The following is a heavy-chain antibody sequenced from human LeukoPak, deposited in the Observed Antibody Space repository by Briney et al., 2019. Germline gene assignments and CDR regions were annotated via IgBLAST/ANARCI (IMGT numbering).Heavy chain of an antibody. Sequence: GGSLRLSCAASGFTFSRYAMQWVRQAPDKRLEYVSGMDDSGTHTYYVESVKGRFTMSRDNSRDTLYLQMRSLRPEDTAVYYCAKGTPGPNYGSGSYDYWGQGTLVTVSS. CDR1: GFTFSRYA. D-gene: IGHD3-10*01. CDR3: AKGTPGPNYGSGSYDY. CDR2: MDDSGTHT. J-gene: IGHJ4*02. V-gene: IGHV3-64*02.